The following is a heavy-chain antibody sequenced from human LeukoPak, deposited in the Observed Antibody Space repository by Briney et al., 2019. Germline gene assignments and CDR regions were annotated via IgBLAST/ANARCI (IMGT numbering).Heavy chain of an antibody. CDR1: GYTFTSYG. V-gene: IGHV1-18*01. D-gene: IGHD3-3*01. Sequence: ASVKVSCKASGYTFTSYGNSWVRQAPGQGLEWMGWTSAYNGNTYYTQKLQGRDTITTDTTPSTAYMELRSLRSDDTAVYYCARESQHITIFGVAPEGMDVWGQGTTVTVSS. CDR2: TSAYNGNT. CDR3: ARESQHITIFGVAPEGMDV. J-gene: IGHJ6*02.